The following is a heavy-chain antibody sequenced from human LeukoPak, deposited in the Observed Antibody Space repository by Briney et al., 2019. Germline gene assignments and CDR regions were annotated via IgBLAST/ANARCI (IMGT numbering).Heavy chain of an antibody. Sequence: VGSLRLSCAASGFTFSSYGMSWVRQAPGKGLEWVSAIGDGGDSTYSADSVKGRFTISRDNSKNTLHLQMNSVRAEDTAVYYCAKLSDRYSYDHADYWGQGTLVTVSS. V-gene: IGHV3-23*01. CDR1: GFTFSSYG. CDR3: AKLSDRYSYDHADY. J-gene: IGHJ4*02. CDR2: IGDGGDST. D-gene: IGHD5-18*01.